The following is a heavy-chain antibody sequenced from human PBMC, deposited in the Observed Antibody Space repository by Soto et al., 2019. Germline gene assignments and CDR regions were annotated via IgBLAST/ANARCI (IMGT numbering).Heavy chain of an antibody. J-gene: IGHJ6*02. CDR2: IWYDGSNK. D-gene: IGHD6-13*01. V-gene: IGHV3-33*01. Sequence: GGSLRLSCAASGFTFSSYGMHWVRQAPGKGLEWVAVIWYDGSNKYYADSVKGRFTISRDNSKNTLYLQMNSLRAEDTAVYYCAREGGYSSSWYYPLYYYYYGMDVWGQGTTVTVSS. CDR3: AREGGYSSSWYYPLYYYYYGMDV. CDR1: GFTFSSYG.